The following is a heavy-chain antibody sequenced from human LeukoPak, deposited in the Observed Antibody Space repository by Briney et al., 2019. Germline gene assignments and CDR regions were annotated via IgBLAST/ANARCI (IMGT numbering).Heavy chain of an antibody. J-gene: IGHJ4*02. CDR2: ISSSSSYI. V-gene: IGHV3-21*01. CDR1: GFTFSSYA. Sequence: GVLRLSCAASGFTFSSYAMSWVRQAPGKGLEWVSSISSSSSYIYYADSVKGRFSISRDNAKKSLYLQMNILRAEDTAVYYCARNGIVGAGYYFDYWGQGTLVTVSS. CDR3: ARNGIVGAGYYFDY. D-gene: IGHD1-26*01.